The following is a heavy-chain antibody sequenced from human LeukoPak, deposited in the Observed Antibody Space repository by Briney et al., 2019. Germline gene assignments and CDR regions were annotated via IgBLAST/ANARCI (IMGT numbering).Heavy chain of an antibody. Sequence: SETLSLTCTVSGGSISSSYWSWIRQPPGKGLEWIGNFYNSVITNYNPSLKSGVTMSLDTSNNQFSLKLNSVTAADTALYYCAKDAVTPIYYYMAVWGKGTTVIVS. CDR1: GGSISSSY. J-gene: IGHJ6*03. V-gene: IGHV4-59*01. CDR3: AKDAVTPIYYYMAV. D-gene: IGHD2-21*02. CDR2: FYNSVIT.